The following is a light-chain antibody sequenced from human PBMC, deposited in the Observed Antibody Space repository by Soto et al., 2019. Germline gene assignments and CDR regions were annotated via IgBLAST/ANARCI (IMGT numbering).Light chain of an antibody. CDR3: QQFSTSPYT. J-gene: IGKJ2*01. Sequence: DIQMTQSPSTLSASVGDRVTITCRASQSISSWLAWYQQKPGKAPKLLIYKASSLESGVPSRFIGFGSGTEFSLTVSSLQPDDFAIYYCQQFSTSPYTFGQGTKLEIK. V-gene: IGKV1-5*03. CDR1: QSISSW. CDR2: KAS.